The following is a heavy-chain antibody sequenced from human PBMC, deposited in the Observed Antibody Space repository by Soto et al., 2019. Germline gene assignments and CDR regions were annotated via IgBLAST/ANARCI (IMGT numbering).Heavy chain of an antibody. CDR3: AVAMVREILIFESSGMHD. J-gene: IGHJ6*02. CDR2: IIPNFDTP. Sequence: QVHLVQSGAEVKKPGSSVKVSCKTSGGSFNNYAVSWVRQALGQVLEWMGGIIPNFDTPHYAQKLQDRVTIIADESTSTVYMELRSLRSNDTAVYYCAVAMVREILIFESSGMHDWDQGTTVIVSS. V-gene: IGHV1-69*01. D-gene: IGHD3-10*01. CDR1: GGSFNNYA.